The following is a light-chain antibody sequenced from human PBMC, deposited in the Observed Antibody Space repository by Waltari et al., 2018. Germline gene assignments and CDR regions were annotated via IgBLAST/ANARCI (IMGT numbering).Light chain of an antibody. V-gene: IGKV3D-15*01. CDR2: GAA. J-gene: IGKJ3*01. CDR1: QSVSSS. CDR3: QQYNNWPPLFT. Sequence: DIVMTQSPATLSVSPGDIATLPCRASQSVSSSLAWYQQKPGQPPSLLIYGAATRATGIPARFSGTGSGTEFTLTISSLQSEEFAVYYCQQYNNWPPLFTFGPGTKVDMK.